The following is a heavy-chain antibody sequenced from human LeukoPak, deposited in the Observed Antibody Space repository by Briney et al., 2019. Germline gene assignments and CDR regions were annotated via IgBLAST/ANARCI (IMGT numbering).Heavy chain of an antibody. Sequence: PGGSLRLSSAASGFTPSGYWTSWVRPAPGKGLEWVANIKQDGREKYNMASVKGRNTIARDTAKNSLYLQRHSPSAENTAVYYGARVEDYDILTGFEYWGQGTLVTVSS. CDR3: ARVEDYDILTGFEY. CDR2: IKQDGREK. D-gene: IGHD3-9*01. J-gene: IGHJ4*02. CDR1: GFTPSGYW. V-gene: IGHV3-7*01.